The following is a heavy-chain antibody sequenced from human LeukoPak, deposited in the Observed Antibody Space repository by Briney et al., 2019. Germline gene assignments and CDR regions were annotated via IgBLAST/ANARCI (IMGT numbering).Heavy chain of an antibody. D-gene: IGHD2-8*02. CDR2: INSDGSST. J-gene: IGHJ4*02. CDR1: GFTFSSYW. V-gene: IGHV3-74*01. Sequence: GGSLRLSCAASGFTFSSYWMHWVRQAPGKGLVWASRINSDGSSTSYADSVKGRFTISRDNAKNTLYLRMNSLRAEDTAVYYCEIRGTTGVPEKQIDYWGQGTLVTVSS. CDR3: EIRGTTGVPEKQIDY.